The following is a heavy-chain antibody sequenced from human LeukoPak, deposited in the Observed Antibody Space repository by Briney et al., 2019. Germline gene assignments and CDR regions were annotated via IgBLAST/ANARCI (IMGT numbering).Heavy chain of an antibody. V-gene: IGHV3-30*18. D-gene: IGHD3-16*01. CDR1: GFTFSSYG. Sequence: GGSLRLSCAASGFTFSSYGMHWVRQAPGKGLEWVAVISYDGSNKYYADSVKGRFTISRDNSKNTLYLQMNSLRAEDTAVYYCAKSSGGSSRAFDIWGQGTMVTVSS. CDR3: AKSSGGSSRAFDI. J-gene: IGHJ3*02. CDR2: ISYDGSNK.